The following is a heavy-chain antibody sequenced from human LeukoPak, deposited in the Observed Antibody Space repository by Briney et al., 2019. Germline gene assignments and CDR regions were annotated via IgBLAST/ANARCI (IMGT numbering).Heavy chain of an antibody. D-gene: IGHD5-18*01. CDR2: ISGSGDGT. V-gene: IGHV3-23*01. CDR3: AKFHFGYSSPWFDP. Sequence: GGSLRLSCAASGFTFRSYGMSWVRQAPGKGLEWVSAISGSGDGTNYADSVKGRFIISRDNSKNTLYLQMNSLRAEDTAVYYCAKFHFGYSSPWFDPGAREPWSPSPQ. J-gene: IGHJ5*02. CDR1: GFTFRSYG.